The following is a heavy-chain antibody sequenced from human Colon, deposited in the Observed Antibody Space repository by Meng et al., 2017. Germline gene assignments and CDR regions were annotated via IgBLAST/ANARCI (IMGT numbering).Heavy chain of an antibody. CDR1: GESFSGYY. Sequence: QVQLQQWGAGLWKPSETLSSTCAVYGESFSGYYWSWIRQPPGKGLEWIGEINHSGRTNYNPSLKSRLTISVDTSKNQFSLNLRSVTAADTAVYFCGRPEGRWGQGTLVTVSS. D-gene: IGHD6-6*01. J-gene: IGHJ4*02. CDR2: INHSGRT. V-gene: IGHV4-34*01. CDR3: GRPEGR.